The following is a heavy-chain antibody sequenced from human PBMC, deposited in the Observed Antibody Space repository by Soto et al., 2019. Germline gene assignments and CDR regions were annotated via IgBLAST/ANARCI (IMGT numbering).Heavy chain of an antibody. CDR1: GGTFSSYA. V-gene: IGHV1-69*13. CDR2: IIPIFGTA. CDR3: ARDSPPGYCSSTSCYAGAFDI. Sequence: SVKVSCEASGGTFSSYAISWVRQAPGQGLEWMGGIIPIFGTANYAQKFQGRVTITADESTSTAYMELSSLRSEDTAVYYCARDSPPGYCSSTSCYAGAFDIWGQGTMVTVSS. D-gene: IGHD2-2*01. J-gene: IGHJ3*02.